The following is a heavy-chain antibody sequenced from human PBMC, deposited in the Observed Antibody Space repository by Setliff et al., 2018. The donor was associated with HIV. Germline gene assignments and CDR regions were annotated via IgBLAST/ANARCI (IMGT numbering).Heavy chain of an antibody. Sequence: LSLTCTVSGSSISGYYWSWIRQSPGKGLEWIGYIHTNRGTKTNLSLKTRATVSLDTSKNQFFPRLTSVTATDTAIYYCARHPREEPERNYKFDSWGQGTQVTVSS. V-gene: IGHV4-4*09. J-gene: IGHJ4*02. CDR1: GSSISGYY. CDR3: ARHPREEPERNYKFDS. CDR2: IHTNRGT. D-gene: IGHD1-7*01.